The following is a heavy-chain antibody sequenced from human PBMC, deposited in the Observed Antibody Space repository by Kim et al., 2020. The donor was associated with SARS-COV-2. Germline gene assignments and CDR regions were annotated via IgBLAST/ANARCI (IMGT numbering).Heavy chain of an antibody. CDR3: VKGAMKTGKDRDY. CDR1: GITFSNYG. Sequence: GGSLRLSCAASGITFSNYGMHWVRQAPGKGLEWVAVISYDGSNKYYADSVKDRFTISRDNSKDTLYLQMNSLRAEDTAVYYCVKGAMKTGKDRDYWGQGTLVTVSS. J-gene: IGHJ4*02. V-gene: IGHV3-30*18. D-gene: IGHD3-10*01. CDR2: ISYDGSNK.